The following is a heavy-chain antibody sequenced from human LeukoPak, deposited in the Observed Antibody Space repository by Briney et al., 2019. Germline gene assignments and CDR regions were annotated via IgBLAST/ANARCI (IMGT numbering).Heavy chain of an antibody. V-gene: IGHV1-8*01. Sequence: ASVKVSCKASGYTFTSYDINWVRQATGQGLEWMGWMDPNSGNTGYAQKFQGRVTMTRNASISTAYMELSSLGSEGTAVYYCARGRVYCSGGSCYYYYGMDVWGQGTTVTVSS. CDR2: MDPNSGNT. J-gene: IGHJ6*02. D-gene: IGHD2-15*01. CDR1: GYTFTSYD. CDR3: ARGRVYCSGGSCYYYYGMDV.